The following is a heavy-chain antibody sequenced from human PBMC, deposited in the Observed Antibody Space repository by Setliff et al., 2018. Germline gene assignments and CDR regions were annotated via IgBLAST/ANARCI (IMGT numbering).Heavy chain of an antibody. J-gene: IGHJ4*02. CDR1: GYAFGSSG. D-gene: IGHD2-2*01. Sequence: GASVQVSCKASGYAFGSSGISWVRQAPGQGLEWMGWISAYNGYIVYAQKFQGRVTMTTDTSMTTAYMEVRSLRSDDTAVYYCARDRKEIVVKPPAASLDYWGQGTQVTVSS. V-gene: IGHV1-18*01. CDR3: ARDRKEIVVKPPAASLDY. CDR2: ISAYNGYI.